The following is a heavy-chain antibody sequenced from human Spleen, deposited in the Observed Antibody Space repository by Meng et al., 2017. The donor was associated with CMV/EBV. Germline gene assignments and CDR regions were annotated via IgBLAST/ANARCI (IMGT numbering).Heavy chain of an antibody. D-gene: IGHD2-15*01. J-gene: IGHJ4*02. Sequence: GESLKISCAASGFTFSNYVMNWVRQAPGKGLEWVAAISGSGGRTYFAYSVKGRFAISRDNSKNTVYLQMNSLGAEDTALYYCARERWYDYWGQGTLVTVSS. CDR3: ARERWYDY. CDR1: GFTFSNYV. CDR2: ISGSGGRT. V-gene: IGHV3-23*01.